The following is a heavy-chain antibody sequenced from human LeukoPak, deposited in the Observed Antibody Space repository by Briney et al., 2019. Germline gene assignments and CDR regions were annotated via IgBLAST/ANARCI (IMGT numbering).Heavy chain of an antibody. V-gene: IGHV4-39*01. J-gene: IGHJ6*02. CDR1: GGSISSSSYY. CDR3: ARLSRLHYYYYGMDV. D-gene: IGHD4-11*01. Sequence: SETLSLTCTVSGGSISSSSYYWGWIRQPPGKGLEWIGSIYYSGSTYYNPSLKSRVTISVDTSKNQFPLKLSSVTAADTAVYYCARLSRLHYYYYGMDVWGQGTTVTVSS. CDR2: IYYSGST.